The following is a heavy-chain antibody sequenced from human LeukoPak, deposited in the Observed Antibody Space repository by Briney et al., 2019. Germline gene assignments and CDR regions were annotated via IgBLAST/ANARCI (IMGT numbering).Heavy chain of an antibody. D-gene: IGHD3-3*01. CDR3: ARVNDFWSGYSWHFDAFAI. Sequence: SETLSLTCTVSGGSISSGGYYWSWIRQPPGKGLEWIGYIYHSGSTYYNPSLKSRVTISVDRSKNQFSLKLSSVTAADTAVYYCARVNDFWSGYSWHFDAFAIWGQGTMVTVSS. J-gene: IGHJ3*02. V-gene: IGHV4-30-2*01. CDR1: GGSISSGGYY. CDR2: IYHSGST.